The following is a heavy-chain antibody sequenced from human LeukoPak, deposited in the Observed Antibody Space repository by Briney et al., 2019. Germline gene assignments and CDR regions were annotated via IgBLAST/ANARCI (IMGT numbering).Heavy chain of an antibody. V-gene: IGHV1-69*04. CDR1: GGTFSSYA. CDR3: ARAGAAAERPYGMDV. CDR2: IIPILGIA. J-gene: IGHJ6*02. Sequence: SVKVSCKASGGTFSSYAISWVRQAPGQGLEWMGRIIPILGIASYAQKFQGRVTITADKSTSTAYMELSSLRSEDTAVYYCARAGAAAERPYGMDVWGQGTTVTVSS. D-gene: IGHD6-13*01.